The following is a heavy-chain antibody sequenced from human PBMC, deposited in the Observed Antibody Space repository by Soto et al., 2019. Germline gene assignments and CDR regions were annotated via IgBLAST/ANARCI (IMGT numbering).Heavy chain of an antibody. CDR3: ARMETFGSLNWFDP. V-gene: IGHV1-8*01. Sequence: ASVKVSCKASGYSFTNNDVSWVRQATGQVLEWMGWMNPGSGDTGYAQKFQGRVTMTRDISIATAYIELSSLRSDDTAIYYCARMETFGSLNWFDPWVQGTMVTVSS. CDR1: GYSFTNND. D-gene: IGHD3-16*01. J-gene: IGHJ5*02. CDR2: MNPGSGDT.